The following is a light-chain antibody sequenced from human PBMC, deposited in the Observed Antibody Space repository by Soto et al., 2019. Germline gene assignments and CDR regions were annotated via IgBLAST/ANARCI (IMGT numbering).Light chain of an antibody. CDR2: DNN. Sequence: QSVLTQPPSVSAAPGQKVTISCSGSSSNIGNNYVSWYQQLPGTAPKLLIYDNNKRPSVIPDRFSGSKSGTSATLGITGLQTGDEADYYCGTWERSLSAVVFGRGTKVTVL. CDR3: GTWERSLSAVV. CDR1: SSNIGNNY. J-gene: IGLJ2*01. V-gene: IGLV1-51*01.